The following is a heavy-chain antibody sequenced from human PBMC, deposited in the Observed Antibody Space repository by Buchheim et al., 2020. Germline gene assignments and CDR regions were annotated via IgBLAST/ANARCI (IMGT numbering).Heavy chain of an antibody. J-gene: IGHJ6*02. Sequence: QVQLQQWGAGLLKPSETLSLTCAFYGGSFSGYYWSWIRQPPGKGLEWIGEINHSGRTNYNPSLKSRVTISVDTSKNQFSLTPSSVTAAYTGVYYCARAGVYDCNSGPVRIYYYGAMDVWGQGTT. D-gene: IGHD2/OR15-2a*01. V-gene: IGHV4-34*01. CDR1: GGSFSGYY. CDR2: INHSGRT. CDR3: ARAGVYDCNSGPVRIYYYGAMDV.